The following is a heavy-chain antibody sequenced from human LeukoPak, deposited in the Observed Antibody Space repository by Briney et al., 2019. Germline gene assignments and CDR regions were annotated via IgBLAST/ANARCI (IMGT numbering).Heavy chain of an antibody. V-gene: IGHV4-59*11. CDR3: ARLVWLGESPGSWFDS. Sequence: SETLSLTCTVSGGSISSHFWSWIRQPPGKGLEWIGYIHYSGSTNYNPSLKSRVTISPDTSKNQLFLKLNSVTAADTAVYYCARLVWLGESPGSWFDSWGQGTLVTVSS. CDR1: GGSISSHF. D-gene: IGHD3-10*01. J-gene: IGHJ5*01. CDR2: IHYSGST.